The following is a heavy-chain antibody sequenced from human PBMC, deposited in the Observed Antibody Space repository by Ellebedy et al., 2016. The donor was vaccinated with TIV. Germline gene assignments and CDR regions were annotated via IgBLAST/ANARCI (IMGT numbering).Heavy chain of an antibody. CDR2: IHHTGHT. Sequence: MPSETLSLTCAVSGGSVTRGGSSWLWFRQPPGKGLESIGSIHHTGHTYYTPSLKTRLAISMDSSRNHFSLRLTSVTAADTAMHYCAGGDYGDDGYFDTWGTGTLV. J-gene: IGHJ5*02. CDR3: AGGDYGDDGYFDT. D-gene: IGHD4-17*01. CDR1: GGSVTRGGSS. V-gene: IGHV4-30-2*01.